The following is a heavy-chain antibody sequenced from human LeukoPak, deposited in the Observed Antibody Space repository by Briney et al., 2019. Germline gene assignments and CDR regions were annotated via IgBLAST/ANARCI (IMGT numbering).Heavy chain of an antibody. V-gene: IGHV4-59*01. CDR3: ARGGYYYDSSSLVDY. J-gene: IGHJ4*02. Sequence: PSETLSLTCTVSGGSISSYYWSWIRQPPGKGLEWIGNIYYSGSTNYNPSLKCRVTISVDTSKNQFSLKLSSVTAADTAVYYCARGGYYYDSSSLVDYWGQGTLVTVSS. CDR1: GGSISSYY. D-gene: IGHD3-22*01. CDR2: IYYSGST.